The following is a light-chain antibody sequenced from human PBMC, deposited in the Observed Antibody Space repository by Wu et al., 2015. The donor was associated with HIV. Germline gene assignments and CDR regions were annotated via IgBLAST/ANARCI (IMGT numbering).Light chain of an antibody. V-gene: IGKV3-11*01. CDR1: QSVSSY. CDR2: DAS. J-gene: IGKJ1*01. Sequence: EIVLTQSPATLSLSPGERATLSCRASQSVSSYLAWYQHKPGQAPRLLIYDASNRVTGIPARFSGSGSGTDFTLTISSLGPDDFAVYYCQQRSNWPLWTFGQGTKVEIK. CDR3: QQRSNWPLWT.